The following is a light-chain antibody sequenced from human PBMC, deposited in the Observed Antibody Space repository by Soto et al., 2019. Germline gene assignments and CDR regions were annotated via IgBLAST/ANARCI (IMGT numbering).Light chain of an antibody. CDR2: YDG. CDR1: NIRTKS. Sequence: SYVLTQPPSVSVAPGQTATITCGGNNIRTKSVQWYQQKPGQAPVLVVYYDGDRPSGIPERFSGSKSGTSASLAISGLQSEDEADYYCAAWDDSLNGVLFGGGTKLTVL. V-gene: IGLV3-21*02. J-gene: IGLJ2*01. CDR3: AAWDDSLNGVL.